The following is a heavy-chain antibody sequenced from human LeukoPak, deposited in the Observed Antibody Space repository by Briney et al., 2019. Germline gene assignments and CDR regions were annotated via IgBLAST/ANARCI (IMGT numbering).Heavy chain of an antibody. Sequence: PSETLSLTCTVSGGSISNYCWSWIRQPPGEGLEWIGYICYSGSTNHNPSLTSRVTISVDTSKKQFSLKLNSVTAADTAVYFCARGVLGLNFAMDVWGQGTTVTVSS. CDR1: GGSISNYC. CDR2: ICYSGST. V-gene: IGHV4-59*01. D-gene: IGHD3-16*01. J-gene: IGHJ6*02. CDR3: ARGVLGLNFAMDV.